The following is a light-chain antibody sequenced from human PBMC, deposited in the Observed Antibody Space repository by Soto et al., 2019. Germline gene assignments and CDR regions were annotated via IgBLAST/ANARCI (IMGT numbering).Light chain of an antibody. CDR1: QSISSW. J-gene: IGKJ1*01. CDR2: DAS. V-gene: IGKV1-5*01. Sequence: DIQMTQSPSTLSASVGDRVTITCRASQSISSWLAWYQQKPGKAPKLLIYDASSLESGVPSRFSGSGSGTEFNLTISRLQPDDFATYYCQKYNSYSETXGQGTKVDI. CDR3: QKYNSYSET.